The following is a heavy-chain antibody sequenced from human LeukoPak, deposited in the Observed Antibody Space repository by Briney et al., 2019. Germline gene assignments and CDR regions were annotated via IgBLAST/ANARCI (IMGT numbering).Heavy chain of an antibody. CDR2: IYHSGST. V-gene: IGHV4-38-2*02. CDR1: GDSISSGYY. CDR3: ARENNWNDPKDY. Sequence: SETLSLTCTVSGDSISSGYYWGWIRQPPGKGLEWIGSIYHSGSTYYNPSLKSRVTISVDTSKNQFSLKLSSVTAADTAVYYCARENNWNDPKDYWGQGTLVTVSS. D-gene: IGHD1-20*01. J-gene: IGHJ4*02.